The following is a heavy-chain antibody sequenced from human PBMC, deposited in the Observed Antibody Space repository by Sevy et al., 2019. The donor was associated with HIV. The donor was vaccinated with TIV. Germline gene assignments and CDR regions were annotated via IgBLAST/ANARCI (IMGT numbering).Heavy chain of an antibody. V-gene: IGHV3-23*01. CDR2: ISFSGSKT. D-gene: IGHD3-3*01. Sequence: GGYLRLSCAAAGFNFNNYAMTWVRQAPGKGLEWVSGISFSGSKTYYSETVKGRFSISRDPSKNTLYLQMNNVRVEDTAVYFCAKTPFMDFWNHYYSFYFDFWGQGTLVTVSS. J-gene: IGHJ4*02. CDR3: AKTPFMDFWNHYYSFYFDF. CDR1: GFNFNNYA.